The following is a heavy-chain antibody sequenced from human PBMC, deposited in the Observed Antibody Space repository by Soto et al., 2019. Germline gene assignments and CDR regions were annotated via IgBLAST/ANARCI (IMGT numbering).Heavy chain of an antibody. CDR1: GGSISSSSYY. V-gene: IGHV4-39*01. J-gene: IGHJ4*02. CDR3: IFGVVIFGFDY. CDR2: IYYSGST. D-gene: IGHD3-3*01. Sequence: SGTLSLTCTVSGGSISSSSYYWGWIRQPPGKGLVWIGSIYYSGSTYCNPSLKSRGTISVDTSKNQFSVKLSSVTAADTAVYYAIFGVVIFGFDYWGQGTLVTVSS.